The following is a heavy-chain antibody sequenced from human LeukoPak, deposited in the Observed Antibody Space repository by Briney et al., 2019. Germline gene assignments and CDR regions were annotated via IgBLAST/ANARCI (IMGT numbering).Heavy chain of an antibody. CDR3: ASHVQRGWGSRSYGMDV. Sequence: SVKVSCKASGGTFSSYAISWVRQAPGQGLEWMGGIIPIFGTANYAQKFQGRVTITADESTSTAYMELSSLRSEDTAVYCCASHVQRGWGSRSYGMDVWGQGTTVTVSS. J-gene: IGHJ6*02. V-gene: IGHV1-69*13. D-gene: IGHD2-8*02. CDR2: IIPIFGTA. CDR1: GGTFSSYA.